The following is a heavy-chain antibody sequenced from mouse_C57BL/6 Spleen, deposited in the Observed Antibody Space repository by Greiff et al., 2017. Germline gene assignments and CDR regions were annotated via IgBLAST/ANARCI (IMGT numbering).Heavy chain of an antibody. D-gene: IGHD2-5*01. J-gene: IGHJ2*01. CDR3: ARLRGGGSYSNYGY. CDR2: IDPSDSYT. CDR1: GYTFTSYW. Sequence: QVQLQQPGAELVKPGASVKLSCKASGYTFTSYWMQWVKQRPGQGLEWIGEIDPSDSYTNYNQKFKGKATLTVDTSSSTAYMQLSSLTSEDSAVYYCARLRGGGSYSNYGYWGQGTTLTVSS. V-gene: IGHV1-50*01.